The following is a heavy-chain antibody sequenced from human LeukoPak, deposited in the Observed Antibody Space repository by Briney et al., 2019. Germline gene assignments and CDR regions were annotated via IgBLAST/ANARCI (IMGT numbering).Heavy chain of an antibody. CDR1: GFTFSSYW. Sequence: GGSLRLSCAASGFTFSSYWMHWVRQAPGKGLVWVSRINSDGSSTSYADSVKGRFTISRDNAKNTLYLQMNSLRAEDTAVYYCARVSYYYGSGSYRPAAVYYFDYWGQGTLVTVSS. CDR2: INSDGSST. D-gene: IGHD3-10*01. CDR3: ARVSYYYGSGSYRPAAVYYFDY. V-gene: IGHV3-74*01. J-gene: IGHJ4*02.